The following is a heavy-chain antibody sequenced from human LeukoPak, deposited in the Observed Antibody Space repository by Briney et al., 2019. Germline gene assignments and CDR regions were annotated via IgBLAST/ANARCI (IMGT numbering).Heavy chain of an antibody. CDR1: GYSISSGYF. CDR3: TGKYYYDSSGYYYVDY. Sequence: SETLSLTCAVSGYSISSGYFWGWIRPSPGKGLEGIGSIYHSGSTYYNPSLKSRVTISVDTSNNQFSLKLSSVTAADTAVYYCTGKYYYDSSGYYYVDYWGQGTLVTVSS. V-gene: IGHV4-38-2*01. CDR2: IYHSGST. J-gene: IGHJ4*02. D-gene: IGHD3-22*01.